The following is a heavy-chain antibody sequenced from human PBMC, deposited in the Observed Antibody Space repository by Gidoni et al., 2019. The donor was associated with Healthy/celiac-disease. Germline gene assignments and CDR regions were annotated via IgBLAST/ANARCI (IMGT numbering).Heavy chain of an antibody. CDR2: PIFGTA. D-gene: IGHD5-18*01. J-gene: IGHJ3*02. CDR3: ARGYSYGSIDI. V-gene: IGHV1-69*01. Sequence: PIFGTANYAQKFQGRVTITGDESTSTAYMELSSLRSEDTAVYYCARGYSYGSIDIWGQGTMVTVSS.